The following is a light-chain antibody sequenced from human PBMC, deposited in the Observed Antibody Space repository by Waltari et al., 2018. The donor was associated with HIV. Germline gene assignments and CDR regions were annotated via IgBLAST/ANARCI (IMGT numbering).Light chain of an antibody. Sequence: SALTQPASVSGSPGQSITISCTGTSSDVGGYNYVSWFQQRPGKAPKLIVYEVTHRPSGVSNRFSASKSGNTASLTISGVQAEDEADYYCSSYTSSSTLVFGGGTKLTVL. J-gene: IGLJ2*01. CDR1: SSDVGGYNY. CDR3: SSYTSSSTLV. CDR2: EVT. V-gene: IGLV2-14*01.